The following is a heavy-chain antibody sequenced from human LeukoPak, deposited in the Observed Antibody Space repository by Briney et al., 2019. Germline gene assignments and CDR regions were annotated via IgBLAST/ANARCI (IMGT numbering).Heavy chain of an antibody. CDR3: GRVSTEGELLWFGESLGEYSNWFDP. Sequence: GASVKVSCRASGYTFTSYGMHWVRQAPGQGLEWMGWISAYNGNTNYAQKLQGRVTMTTDTSTSTAYMELRSLRSDDTAVYYCGRVSTEGELLWFGESLGEYSNWFDPWGQGTLVTVSS. CDR1: GYTFTSYG. J-gene: IGHJ5*02. D-gene: IGHD3-10*01. V-gene: IGHV1-18*01. CDR2: ISAYNGNT.